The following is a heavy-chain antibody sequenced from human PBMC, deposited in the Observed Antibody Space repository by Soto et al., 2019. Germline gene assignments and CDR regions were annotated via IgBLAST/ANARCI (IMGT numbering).Heavy chain of an antibody. CDR2: IKQDGSEK. J-gene: IGHJ4*02. CDR3: ARAYYDFWSGYYPPDY. V-gene: IGHV3-7*01. Sequence: GGSLRLSCAASGFTFSSYWMSWVRQAPGKGLEWVANIKQDGSEKYYVDSVKGRFTISRDNAKNSLYLQMNSLRAEDTAVYYCARAYYDFWSGYYPPDYWGQGTLVTVSS. CDR1: GFTFSSYW. D-gene: IGHD3-3*01.